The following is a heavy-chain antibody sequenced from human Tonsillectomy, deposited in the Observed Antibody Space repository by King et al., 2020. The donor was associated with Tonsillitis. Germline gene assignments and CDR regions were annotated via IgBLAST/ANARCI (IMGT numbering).Heavy chain of an antibody. D-gene: IGHD3-10*01. CDR2: IKSKTDGGTT. Sequence: QLVESGGGLVKPGGSLRLSCAASGFTFSNAWMSWVRQAPGKGLEWVGRIKSKTDGGTTDYAAPVKGRFTISRDDSKNTLYLQMNSLKTEDTAVYYCTTDFYYYGSGSYYNDLDYWGQGTLVTVSS. V-gene: IGHV3-15*01. CDR1: GFTFSNAW. J-gene: IGHJ4*02. CDR3: TTDFYYYGSGSYYNDLDY.